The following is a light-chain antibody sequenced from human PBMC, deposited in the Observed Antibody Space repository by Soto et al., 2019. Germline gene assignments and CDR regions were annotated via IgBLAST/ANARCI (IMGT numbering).Light chain of an antibody. J-gene: IGKJ4*01. CDR1: QGISSY. V-gene: IGKV1-27*01. CDR2: AAS. Sequence: DIQLTQSPSFLSASVGDRVTITCRASQGISSYLAWYQQKPGKAPKLLIYAASTLQSGVPSRFSGSGSGTDFTLTISSLQPEDVATYYCQKYNSAPPTFGGGTKV. CDR3: QKYNSAPPT.